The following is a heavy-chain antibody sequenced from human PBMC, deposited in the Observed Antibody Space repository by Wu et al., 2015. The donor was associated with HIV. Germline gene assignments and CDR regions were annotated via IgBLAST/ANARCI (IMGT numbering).Heavy chain of an antibody. CDR2: ISTYNGDT. CDR3: FVYFRYQLPDTNDTFDV. J-gene: IGHJ3*01. V-gene: IGHV1-18*01. D-gene: IGHD2-2*01. CDR1: GYRFTSYG. Sequence: QVQMVQSGGEVKKPGASVKVSCKTSGYRFTSYGISWVRQAPGQGLEWVGWISTYNGDTNYAQKFQGRVTMATVTSSSTAYMELSSLKSDDTAVYYCFVYFRYQLPDTNDTFDVWGQGTMVTVSS.